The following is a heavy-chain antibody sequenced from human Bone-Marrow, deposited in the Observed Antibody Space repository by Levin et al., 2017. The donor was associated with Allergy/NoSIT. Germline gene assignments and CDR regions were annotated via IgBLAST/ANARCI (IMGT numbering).Heavy chain of an antibody. CDR1: GYSFTSYW. V-gene: IGHV5-51*01. D-gene: IGHD6-19*01. CDR2: IYPGDSDT. J-gene: IGHJ6*02. Sequence: RGESLKISCKASGYSFTSYWIGWVRQMPEKGLEWLGNIYPGDSDTRYSPSSQGQVTISADKAISTAYLQWSSLKASDSAMYYCARRIAVAGMDYYGMDVWGQGTTVTVSS. CDR3: ARRIAVAGMDYYGMDV.